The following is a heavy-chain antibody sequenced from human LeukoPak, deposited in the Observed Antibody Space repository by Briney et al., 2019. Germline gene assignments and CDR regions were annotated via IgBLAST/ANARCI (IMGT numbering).Heavy chain of an antibody. V-gene: IGHV1-69*05. CDR2: IIPIFGTA. CDR3: ARYEYSAWLTPDY. D-gene: IGHD1-26*01. CDR1: GGTFSSYA. J-gene: IGHJ4*02. Sequence: ASVKVSCKASGGTFSSYAISWVRQAPGQGLEWMGGIIPIFGTANYAQKLQGRVTMTTDTSTSTAYMELRSLRSDDTAVYYCARYEYSAWLTPDYWGQGTLVTVSS.